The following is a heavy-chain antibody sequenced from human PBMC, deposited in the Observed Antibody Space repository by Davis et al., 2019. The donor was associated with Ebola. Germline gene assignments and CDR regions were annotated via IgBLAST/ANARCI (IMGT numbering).Heavy chain of an antibody. CDR2: ISAYNGNT. Sequence: ASVKVSCKASGYTFTSYGISWVRQAPGQGLEWMGWISAYNGNTNYAQKLQGRVTMTRNTSISTAYIELSSLRSEDTAIYYCARGGTSGWQNYYYDGMDVWGQGTTVIVSS. CDR3: ARGGTSGWQNYYYDGMDV. CDR1: GYTFTSYG. D-gene: IGHD6-19*01. J-gene: IGHJ6*02. V-gene: IGHV1-18*01.